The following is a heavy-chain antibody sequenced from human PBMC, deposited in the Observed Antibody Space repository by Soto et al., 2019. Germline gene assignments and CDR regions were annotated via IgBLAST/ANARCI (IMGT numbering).Heavy chain of an antibody. CDR3: AKDRRAGGNSAFYFDF. CDR2: ISATGGGT. D-gene: IGHD3-16*01. Sequence: GGSLRLSCAASGFTFSSYAMSWVRQAPGKGLEWVSLISATGGGTYYADSVKGRFTISRDNSHNTLYLQVHSLTAEDTAVYYCAKDRRAGGNSAFYFDFWGHGAQVTVSS. V-gene: IGHV3-23*01. CDR1: GFTFSSYA. J-gene: IGHJ5*01.